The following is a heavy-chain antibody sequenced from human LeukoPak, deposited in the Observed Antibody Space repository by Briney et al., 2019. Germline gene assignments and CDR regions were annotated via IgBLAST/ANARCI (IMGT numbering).Heavy chain of an antibody. Sequence: GGSLRLSCAASGFTFSSYWMSWVRQAPGKGLGWVANIKQDGSEKYYVDSVKGRFTISRDNAKNSLYLQMNSLRAEDTAVYYCARDRYYYDSSGYYYYYYYMDVWGKGTTVTVSS. D-gene: IGHD3-22*01. CDR1: GFTFSSYW. CDR2: IKQDGSEK. CDR3: ARDRYYYDSSGYYYYYYYMDV. V-gene: IGHV3-7*01. J-gene: IGHJ6*03.